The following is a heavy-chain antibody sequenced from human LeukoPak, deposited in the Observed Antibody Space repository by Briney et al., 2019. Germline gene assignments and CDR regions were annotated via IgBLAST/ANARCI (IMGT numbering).Heavy chain of an antibody. CDR3: ARDMGYYDSSGSFDY. Sequence: GGSLRLSCAASGFTFSSYSMNWVRQAPGKGLGWVSSISSSSSYIYYADSVKGRFTISRDNAKNSLYLQMNSLRAEDTAVYYCARDMGYYDSSGSFDYWGQGTLVSVSS. D-gene: IGHD3-22*01. CDR2: ISSSSSYI. V-gene: IGHV3-21*01. J-gene: IGHJ4*02. CDR1: GFTFSSYS.